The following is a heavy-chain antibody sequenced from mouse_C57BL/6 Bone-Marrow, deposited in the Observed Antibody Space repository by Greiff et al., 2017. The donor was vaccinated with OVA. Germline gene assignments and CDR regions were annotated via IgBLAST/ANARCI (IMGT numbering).Heavy chain of an antibody. D-gene: IGHD1-1*01. J-gene: IGHJ2*01. CDR3: AIYYDGIPYYFDY. CDR2: IHPSDSDT. Sequence: VQLQQSGAELVKPGASVKISCKASGYAFSSYWMNWVKQRPGQGLEWIGRIHPSDSDTNYNQKFKGKATLTVDKSSSTAYMQLSSLTSEDSAVYYCAIYYDGIPYYFDYWGQGTTLTVSS. CDR1: GYAFSSYW. V-gene: IGHV1-74*01.